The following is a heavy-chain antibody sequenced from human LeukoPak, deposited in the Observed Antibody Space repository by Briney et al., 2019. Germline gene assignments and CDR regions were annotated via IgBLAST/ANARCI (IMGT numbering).Heavy chain of an antibody. Sequence: GGSMRLSCAASRFTFSSYWMSWVRQAPGKGLEWVANIKQDGSEKYYVDSVKGRFTISRDNAKNSLYLQMNSLRAEDTAVYYCAREDHVWFGENYWGQGTLVTVSS. D-gene: IGHD3-10*01. CDR3: AREDHVWFGENY. V-gene: IGHV3-7*01. J-gene: IGHJ4*02. CDR2: IKQDGSEK. CDR1: RFTFSSYW.